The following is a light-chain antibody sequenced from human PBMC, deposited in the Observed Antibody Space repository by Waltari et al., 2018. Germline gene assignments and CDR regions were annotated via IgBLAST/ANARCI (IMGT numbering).Light chain of an antibody. Sequence: VLTQSPATLSLSSGERATLSCRASQSLTKRYSAWYQQKPDQAPRLLIYGASSSAAGIPDRFIGSRSGTDFTLTISRLEPEDFAVYYFQQYGSSVLYTFGQGTKLEIK. CDR2: GAS. CDR1: QSLTKRY. V-gene: IGKV3-20*01. CDR3: QQYGSSVLYT. J-gene: IGKJ2*01.